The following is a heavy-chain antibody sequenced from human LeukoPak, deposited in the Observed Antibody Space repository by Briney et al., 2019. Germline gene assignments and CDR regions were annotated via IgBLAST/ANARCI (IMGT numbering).Heavy chain of an antibody. D-gene: IGHD3-22*01. CDR3: AKAVGSSGYYSRDAFDI. J-gene: IGHJ3*02. CDR1: GFTFSSYA. Sequence: GGCLRLSYAPSGFTFSSYAMRWVRQAPRKGLEWVAVISGGGSCTYYADSVMGRFTIPRDNSKNTVYLQMDSLRAEDTAIYYCAKAVGSSGYYSRDAFDIWGQGTMVTVSS. CDR2: ISGGGSCT. V-gene: IGHV3-23*01.